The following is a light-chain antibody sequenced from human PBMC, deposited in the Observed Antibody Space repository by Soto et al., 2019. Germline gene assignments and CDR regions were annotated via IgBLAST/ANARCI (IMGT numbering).Light chain of an antibody. CDR1: SSDVGDYKY. CDR2: EVS. V-gene: IGLV2-14*01. CDR3: SSYTTIFNYV. Sequence: QSALTQPASVSGSPGQSITISCTGTSSDVGDYKYVSWYQQHPGKAPKLVISEVSNRPSGISNRFSGSKSGNTASLTISGLQAEDEADYSCSSYTTIFNYVFGNGTKVTVL. J-gene: IGLJ1*01.